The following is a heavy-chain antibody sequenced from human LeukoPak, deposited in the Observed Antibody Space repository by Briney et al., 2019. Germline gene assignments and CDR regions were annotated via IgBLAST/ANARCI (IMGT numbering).Heavy chain of an antibody. CDR1: GFTFSSYA. CDR2: ISSSSSYI. CDR3: ARETSYDSTGESDAFDI. Sequence: GGSLRLSCAASGFTFSSYAMSWVRQAPGKGLEWVSSISSSSSYIYYADSVKGRFTISRDNAKNSLYLQMNSLRAEDTAVYYCARETSYDSTGESDAFDIWGQGTMVTVSS. D-gene: IGHD3-22*01. V-gene: IGHV3-21*01. J-gene: IGHJ3*02.